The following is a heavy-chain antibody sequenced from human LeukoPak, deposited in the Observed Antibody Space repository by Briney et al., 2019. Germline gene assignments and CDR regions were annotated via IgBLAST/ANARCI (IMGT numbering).Heavy chain of an antibody. V-gene: IGHV4-39*07. J-gene: IGHJ5*02. Sequence: SETLSLTCTVSGGSISSSSYYWGWIRQPPGKGLEWIGSIYYSGSTNYNPSLKSRVTISVDTSKNQFSLKLSSVTAADTAVYYCARRDGSHPLGRNWFDPWGQGTLVTVSS. CDR2: IYYSGST. D-gene: IGHD2-15*01. CDR3: ARRDGSHPLGRNWFDP. CDR1: GGSISSSSYY.